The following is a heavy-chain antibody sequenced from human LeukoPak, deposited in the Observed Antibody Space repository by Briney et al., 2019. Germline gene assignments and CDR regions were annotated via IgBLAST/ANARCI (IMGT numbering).Heavy chain of an antibody. D-gene: IGHD3-9*01. CDR3: AKEGITYYDILTGPGWFDP. CDR2: ISGSGGST. Sequence: QPGRSLRLSCAASGFTFSSYAMSWGRQAPGKGLEWVSAISGSGGSTYYADSVKGRFTISRDNSKNTLYLQMNSLRAEDTAVYYCAKEGITYYDILTGPGWFDPWGQGTLVTVST. V-gene: IGHV3-23*01. J-gene: IGHJ5*02. CDR1: GFTFSSYA.